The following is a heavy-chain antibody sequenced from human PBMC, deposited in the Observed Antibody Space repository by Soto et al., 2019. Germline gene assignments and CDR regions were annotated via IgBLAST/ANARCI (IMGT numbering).Heavy chain of an antibody. Sequence: ASVKVSCKASAYTFTSYGISWVRQAPGQGLEWMGWISAYNGNTNYAQKLQGRVTMTTDTSTSTAYMELRSLRSDDTAVYYCAWGWETYYYDSSGYADAFDIWGQGTMVAVSS. D-gene: IGHD3-22*01. CDR3: AWGWETYYYDSSGYADAFDI. CDR2: ISAYNGNT. V-gene: IGHV1-18*01. CDR1: AYTFTSYG. J-gene: IGHJ3*02.